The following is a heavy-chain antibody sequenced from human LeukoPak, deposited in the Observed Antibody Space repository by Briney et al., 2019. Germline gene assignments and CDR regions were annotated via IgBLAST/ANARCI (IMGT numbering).Heavy chain of an antibody. CDR2: IIPFFVTA. D-gene: IGHD6-13*01. V-gene: IGHV1-69*13. Sequence: GASVNVSRTASLGTFSSYAISWVRQAPGQGVEWMGGIIPFFVTANYAQKFHGRVTITADESTSTDYMELSSLRSEDTAVYYCARSIAAAGPTPPSAFDIWGQGTMVTVSS. CDR1: LGTFSSYA. J-gene: IGHJ3*02. CDR3: ARSIAAAGPTPPSAFDI.